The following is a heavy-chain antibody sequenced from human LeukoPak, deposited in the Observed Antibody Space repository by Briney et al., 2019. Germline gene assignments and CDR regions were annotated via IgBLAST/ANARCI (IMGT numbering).Heavy chain of an antibody. CDR1: GFTFSSYG. CDR2: LRYDGSDK. CDR3: ARNRVYDDSAPDL. J-gene: IGHJ5*02. D-gene: IGHD5/OR15-5a*01. Sequence: RGSLRLSCAASGFTFSSYGMHWVRLAPGKGLDWVAFLRYDGSDKKYGDSVKGRFTISRDNSKNTLYLQMNSLGVEDTAVYYCARNRVYDDSAPDLWGQGTLVTVSS. V-gene: IGHV3-30*02.